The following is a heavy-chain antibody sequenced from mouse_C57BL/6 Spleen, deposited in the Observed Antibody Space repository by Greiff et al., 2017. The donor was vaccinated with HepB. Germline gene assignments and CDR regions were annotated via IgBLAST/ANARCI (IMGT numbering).Heavy chain of an antibody. CDR2: IWGVGST. J-gene: IGHJ3*01. Sequence: VMLVESGPGLVAPSQILSITCTVSGFSLTSYGVDWVRQSPGKGLEWLGVIWGVGSTNYNSALKSRLSISKDNSKSQVFLKMNSLQTDDTAMYYCASEVLLTTYWGQGTLVTVSA. D-gene: IGHD1-1*01. CDR1: GFSLTSYG. V-gene: IGHV2-6*01. CDR3: ASEVLLTTY.